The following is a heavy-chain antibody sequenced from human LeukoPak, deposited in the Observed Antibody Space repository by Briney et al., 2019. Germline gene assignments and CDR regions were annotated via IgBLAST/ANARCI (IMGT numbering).Heavy chain of an antibody. D-gene: IGHD3-3*01. CDR3: ATAPRTYYDFWSGYYTLDY. J-gene: IGHJ4*02. Sequence: ASVKVSCKASGYTFTSYGISWVRQAPGQGLEWMGGFDPEDGETIYAQKFQGRVTMTEDTSTDTAYMELSSLRSEDTAVYYCATAPRTYYDFWSGYYTLDYWGQGTLVTVSS. CDR1: GYTFTSYG. V-gene: IGHV1-24*01. CDR2: FDPEDGET.